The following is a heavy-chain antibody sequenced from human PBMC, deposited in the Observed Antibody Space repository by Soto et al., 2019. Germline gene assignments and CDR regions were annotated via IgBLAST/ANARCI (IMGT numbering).Heavy chain of an antibody. Sequence: PSLNVSCKDSGVTFSSYSIGWVRQSPGQGLEWMGGIIPYIGTTNYPQKLQGRVTMTTDTSTSTAYMELRSLRSDDTPLYYCARALPPTQWGDFDIWGQGTMVTVSS. V-gene: IGHV1-18*01. D-gene: IGHD1-26*01. J-gene: IGHJ3*02. CDR1: GVTFSSYS. CDR2: IIPYIGTT. CDR3: ARALPPTQWGDFDI.